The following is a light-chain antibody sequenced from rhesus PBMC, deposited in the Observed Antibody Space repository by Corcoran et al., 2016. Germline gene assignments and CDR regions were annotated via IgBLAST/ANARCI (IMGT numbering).Light chain of an antibody. CDR2: GAS. J-gene: IGKJ2*01. Sequence: EIVMTQSPATLSLSPGQRATLSCRASQSVSSNLAWYQQKPGQAPRLLIYGASSRATGIPDRFSGSGSGTYFTLTISSLEPEDVAVYYCLQHSNWPYSFGQGTKVEIK. CDR3: LQHSNWPYS. CDR1: QSVSSN. V-gene: IGKV3-24*01.